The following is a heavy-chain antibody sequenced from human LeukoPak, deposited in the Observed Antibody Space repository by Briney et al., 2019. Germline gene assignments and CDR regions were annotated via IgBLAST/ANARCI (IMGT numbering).Heavy chain of an antibody. V-gene: IGHV1-2*06. CDR1: GYTFTDNY. CDR2: VNPDSGGI. J-gene: IGHJ3*01. D-gene: IGHD3-22*01. CDR3: ARAQNYHDRSGYSNDTFDV. Sequence: ASVKVSCKASGYTFTDNYIHWVREAPGQGLEWMGRVNPDSGGINYAQKFQGRVTMTRDTSINTAFVELRRLRSDDTATYYCARAQNYHDRSGYSNDTFDVWGHGTMITVSS.